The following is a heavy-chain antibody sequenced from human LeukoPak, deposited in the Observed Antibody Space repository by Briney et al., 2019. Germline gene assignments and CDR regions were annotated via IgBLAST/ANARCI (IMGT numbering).Heavy chain of an antibody. CDR1: GYSFTSYW. D-gene: IGHD2-2*03. Sequence: GESLQISCKGSGYSFTSYWIGWVRQMPGKGLEWMGIIYPGDSDTRYSPSFQGQVTISADKSISTAYLQWSSLKASDTAMYYCARHVGIVVVPAAMPTYYYMDVWGKGTTVTVSS. V-gene: IGHV5-51*01. CDR3: ARHVGIVVVPAAMPTYYYMDV. CDR2: IYPGDSDT. J-gene: IGHJ6*03.